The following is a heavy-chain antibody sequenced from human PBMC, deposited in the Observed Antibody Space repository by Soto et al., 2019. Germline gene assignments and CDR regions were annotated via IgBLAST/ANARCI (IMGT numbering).Heavy chain of an antibody. CDR2: IIPIFGTA. J-gene: IGHJ4*02. V-gene: IGHV1-69*13. Sequence: SVKVSCKASGGTFSSYAISWVRQAPGQGLEWMGGIIPIFGTANYAQKFQGRVTITADESTSTAYMELSSLRSEDTAVYYCASSFSYYDSSGPVLWGQGTLVTVSS. CDR3: ASSFSYYDSSGPVL. D-gene: IGHD3-22*01. CDR1: GGTFSSYA.